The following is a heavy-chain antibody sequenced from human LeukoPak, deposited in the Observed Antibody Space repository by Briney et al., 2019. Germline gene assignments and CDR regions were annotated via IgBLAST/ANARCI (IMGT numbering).Heavy chain of an antibody. D-gene: IGHD6-13*01. Sequence: GGSLRLSCSASGFTFEDYGMHWIWQAPGKGLEWVSSISWSSGTTAYADSVKGRFTISRDNAKNSLYLQMKSLRAEDTALYYCAKGSTLSYSSTWCDYWGQGTLVTVSS. CDR1: GFTFEDYG. CDR2: ISWSSGTT. J-gene: IGHJ4*02. CDR3: AKGSTLSYSSTWCDY. V-gene: IGHV3-9*01.